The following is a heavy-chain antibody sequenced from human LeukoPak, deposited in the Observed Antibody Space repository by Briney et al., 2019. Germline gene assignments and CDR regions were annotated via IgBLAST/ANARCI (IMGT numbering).Heavy chain of an antibody. J-gene: IGHJ5*02. Sequence: PSETLSLTCTVSGGSISVYYWSWIRQPPGKGLEWIGYIYYGGSTNYNPSLKSRVTISIDTSKNQFSLNLNSVTAADTAVYYCARDLGGSSSWTRWFDPWGQGTLVTVSS. CDR3: ARDLGGSSSWTRWFDP. D-gene: IGHD6-13*01. V-gene: IGHV4-59*01. CDR2: IYYGGST. CDR1: GGSISVYY.